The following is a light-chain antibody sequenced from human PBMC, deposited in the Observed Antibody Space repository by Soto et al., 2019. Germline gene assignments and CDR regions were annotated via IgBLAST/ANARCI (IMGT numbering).Light chain of an antibody. V-gene: IGKV1-39*01. CDR2: AAS. CDR1: QSISSY. J-gene: IGKJ1*01. CDR3: QQSYSTLWT. Sequence: DIRMTQSPWCLSAYVGDRVTITCRASQSISSYLNWYQQKPGKAPKLLIYAASSLQSGVPSRFSGSGSGTDFTLTISSLQPEDFATYYCQQSYSTLWTFGQGTKVDI.